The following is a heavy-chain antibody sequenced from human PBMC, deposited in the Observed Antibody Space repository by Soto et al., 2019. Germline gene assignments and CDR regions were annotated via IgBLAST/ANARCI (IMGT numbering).Heavy chain of an antibody. J-gene: IGHJ6*02. Sequence: GASVKVSCKASGYTFTSYGISWVRQAPGQGLERMGWISAYNGNTNYAQKLQGRVTMTTDTSTSTAYMELRSLRSDDTAVYYCARAKGYDFWSGRDYYYYGMDVWGQGTTVTVSS. V-gene: IGHV1-18*01. CDR1: GYTFTSYG. CDR2: ISAYNGNT. D-gene: IGHD3-3*01. CDR3: ARAKGYDFWSGRDYYYYGMDV.